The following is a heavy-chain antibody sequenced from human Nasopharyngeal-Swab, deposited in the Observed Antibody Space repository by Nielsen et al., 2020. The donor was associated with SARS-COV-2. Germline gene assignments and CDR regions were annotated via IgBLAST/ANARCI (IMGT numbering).Heavy chain of an antibody. D-gene: IGHD1-14*01. CDR2: IRSKANSYAT. V-gene: IGHV3-73*01. J-gene: IGHJ6*02. CDR1: GFSFSSFW. CDR3: TRRPLTPANGMDV. Sequence: GESLKISCAASGFSFSSFWMHWVRQASGKGLEWVGRIRSKANSYATAYAASVKGRFTISRDDSKNTAYLQMNSLKTEDTAVYYCTRRPLTPANGMDVWGQGTTVTVSS.